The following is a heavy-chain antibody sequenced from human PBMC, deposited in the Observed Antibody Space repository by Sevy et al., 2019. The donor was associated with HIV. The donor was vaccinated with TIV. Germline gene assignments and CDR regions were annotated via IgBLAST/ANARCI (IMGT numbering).Heavy chain of an antibody. CDR2: ISWNSGSI. D-gene: IGHD2-21*02. CDR3: AKDSTYCGGDCYTDAFDI. J-gene: IGHJ3*02. CDR1: GFTFDDYA. V-gene: IGHV3-9*01. Sequence: GGSLRLSCAASGFTFDDYAMHWVRQAPGKGLEWVSGISWNSGSIGYADSVKGRLTISRDNAKNSLYLQMNSLRAEDTALYYCAKDSTYCGGDCYTDAFDIWGQGTMVTVSS.